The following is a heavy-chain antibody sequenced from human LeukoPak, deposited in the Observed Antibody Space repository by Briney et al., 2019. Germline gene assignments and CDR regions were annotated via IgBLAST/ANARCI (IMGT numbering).Heavy chain of an antibody. CDR1: GYSFTSCW. J-gene: IGHJ3*02. CDR2: IYPGDSDT. D-gene: IGHD5-18*01. Sequence: GESLKISCKGSGYSFTSCWIGWVRQMPGKGLEWMGIIYPGDSDTRYSPSFQGQVTISADKSISTAYLQWSSLKASDTAMYYCARRGYSYGHSNDAFDIWGQGTMVTVSS. V-gene: IGHV5-51*01. CDR3: ARRGYSYGHSNDAFDI.